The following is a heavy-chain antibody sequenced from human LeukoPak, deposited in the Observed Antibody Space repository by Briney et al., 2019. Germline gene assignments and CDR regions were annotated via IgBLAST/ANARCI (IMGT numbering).Heavy chain of an antibody. D-gene: IGHD1-26*01. CDR3: ARVGEWELLRTNDY. Sequence: ASVKVSCKASGYTFTSYGISWVRQAPGQGLEWMGWISAYNGNTNYAQKLQGRATMTTDTSTSTAYMELRSLRFDDTAVYYCARVGEWELLRTNDYWGQGTLVTVSS. CDR1: GYTFTSYG. CDR2: ISAYNGNT. V-gene: IGHV1-18*01. J-gene: IGHJ4*02.